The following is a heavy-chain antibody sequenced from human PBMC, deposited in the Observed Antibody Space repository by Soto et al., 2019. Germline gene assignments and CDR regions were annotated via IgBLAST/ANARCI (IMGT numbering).Heavy chain of an antibody. CDR3: ARAYGSGSQLGHFDY. CDR1: GGTFSSYA. Sequence: SSVKVSCKASGGTFSSYAISWVRQAPGQGLEWMGGIIPIFGTANYAQKFQGRVTITADESTSTAYMELSSLRSEDTAVYYCARAYGSGSQLGHFDYWGQGTLVTVSS. CDR2: IIPIFGTA. D-gene: IGHD3-10*01. V-gene: IGHV1-69*13. J-gene: IGHJ4*02.